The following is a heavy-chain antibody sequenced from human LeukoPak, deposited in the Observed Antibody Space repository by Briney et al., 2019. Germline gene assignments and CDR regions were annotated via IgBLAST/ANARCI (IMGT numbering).Heavy chain of an antibody. J-gene: IGHJ4*02. Sequence: GASVKVSCKAPGYTFTSYGISWVRQAPGQGLEWMGWISAYNGNTNYAQKLQGRVTMTTDTSTSTAYMELRSLRSDDTAVYYCARDGADIVVVTYPPYFDYWGQGTLVTVSS. CDR3: ARDGADIVVVTYPPYFDY. CDR2: ISAYNGNT. CDR1: GYTFTSYG. V-gene: IGHV1-18*01. D-gene: IGHD3-22*01.